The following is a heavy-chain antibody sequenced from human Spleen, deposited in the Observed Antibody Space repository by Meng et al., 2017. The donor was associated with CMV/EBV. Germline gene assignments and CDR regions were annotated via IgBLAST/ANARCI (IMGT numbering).Heavy chain of an antibody. V-gene: IGHV3-74*01. CDR2: INSDGSST. Sequence: GESLKISCAASGFPFSGDWMYWVRQAPGKGLKLVSRINSDGSSTGYADSVKGRFTISRDNAKNTLYLQMNSLRAEDTAVYYCASRRYDSSGRRAFDIWGQGTMVTVSS. J-gene: IGHJ3*02. CDR1: GFPFSGDW. CDR3: ASRRYDSSGRRAFDI. D-gene: IGHD3-22*01.